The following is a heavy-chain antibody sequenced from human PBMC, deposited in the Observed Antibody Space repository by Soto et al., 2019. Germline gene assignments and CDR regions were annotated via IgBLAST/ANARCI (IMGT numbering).Heavy chain of an antibody. CDR3: ARGSFGDTAMVSYYYYYYMDV. D-gene: IGHD5-18*01. V-gene: IGHV3-53*04. CDR1: GFTVSINY. CDR2: IYSGGST. Sequence: GGSLRLSCAASGFTVSINYMSWVRQAPGKGLEWVSVIYSGGSTYYADSVKGRFTISRHNSKNTLYLQMNSLRAEDTAVYYCARGSFGDTAMVSYYYYYYMDVWGKGTTVTVSS. J-gene: IGHJ6*03.